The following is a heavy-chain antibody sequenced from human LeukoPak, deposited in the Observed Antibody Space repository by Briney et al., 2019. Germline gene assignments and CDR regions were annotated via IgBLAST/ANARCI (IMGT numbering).Heavy chain of an antibody. V-gene: IGHV1-18*01. CDR2: ISAYNGNT. D-gene: IGHD2-2*01. CDR1: GYTFTSYG. CDR3: ARVLGYCSSTSCPYYMDV. J-gene: IGHJ6*03. Sequence: ASVKVSCKASGYTFTSYGISWVRQAPGQGLEWMGWISAYNGNTNYAQKLQGRVTMTTDTSTSTASMELRSLRSDDTAVYYCARVLGYCSSTSCPYYMDVWGKGTTVTVSS.